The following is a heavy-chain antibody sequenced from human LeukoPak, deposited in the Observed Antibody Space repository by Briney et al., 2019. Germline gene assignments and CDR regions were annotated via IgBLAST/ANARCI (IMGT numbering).Heavy chain of an antibody. Sequence: GGSLRLSCAASGFTFSDYYMSWVRQAPGKGLEWVSVIYSGGSTYYADSVKGRFTISRHNSKNTLYLQMNSLRAEDTAVYYCARARVPPRGWFFDYWGQGALVTVSS. D-gene: IGHD6-19*01. J-gene: IGHJ4*02. CDR1: GFTFSDYY. CDR3: ARARVPPRGWFFDY. V-gene: IGHV3-53*04. CDR2: IYSGGST.